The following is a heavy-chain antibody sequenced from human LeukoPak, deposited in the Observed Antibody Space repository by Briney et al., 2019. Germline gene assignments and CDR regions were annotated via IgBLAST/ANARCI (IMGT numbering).Heavy chain of an antibody. V-gene: IGHV3-33*01. D-gene: IGHD6-13*01. CDR1: GFTFSSYG. J-gene: IGHJ4*02. CDR2: IWYDGSNK. CDR3: ARDEVPRAAGIDY. Sequence: PGGSLRLSCAASGFTFSSYGMHWVRQAPGKGLEWVAVIWYDGSNKYYADSVKGRFTISRDNSKNTLYLQMNSLRAEDTAVYYCARDEVPRAAGIDYWGQGTLVTVSS.